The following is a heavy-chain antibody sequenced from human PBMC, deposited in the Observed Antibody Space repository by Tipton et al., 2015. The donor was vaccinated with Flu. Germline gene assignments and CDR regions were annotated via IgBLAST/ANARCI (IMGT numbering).Heavy chain of an antibody. Sequence: TLSLTCTVSGGSISSSSYYWGWIRQPPGKGLEWIGSIYFSGNTYYNPSLKSRVTISVDTSKNQFSLKVSSVTAADTAVYYCARDPGSRMFETWGQGTLVPVSS. J-gene: IGHJ5*02. V-gene: IGHV4-39*07. CDR3: ARDPGSRMFET. D-gene: IGHD6-13*01. CDR2: IYFSGNT. CDR1: GGSISSSSYY.